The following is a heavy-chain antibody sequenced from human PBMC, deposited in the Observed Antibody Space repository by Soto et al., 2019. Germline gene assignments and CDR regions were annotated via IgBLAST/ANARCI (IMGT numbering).Heavy chain of an antibody. CDR3: ARERVYSSSWYYYYYGMDV. CDR2: IWYDGSNK. D-gene: IGHD6-13*01. V-gene: IGHV3-33*01. J-gene: IGHJ6*02. CDR1: GFTFSSYG. Sequence: GGSLRLSCAASGFTFSSYGMHWVRQAPGKGLEWVAVIWYDGSNKYYADSVKGRFTISRDNSKNTLYLQMNSLRAEDTAVYYCARERVYSSSWYYYYYGMDVWGQGTTVTVSS.